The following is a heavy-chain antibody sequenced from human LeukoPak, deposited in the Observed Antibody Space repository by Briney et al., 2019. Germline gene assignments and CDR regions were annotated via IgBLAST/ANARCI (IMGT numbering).Heavy chain of an antibody. J-gene: IGHJ2*01. Sequence: SETLSLTCGVYGGXFSGYYCSWIRQPPGKGLEWIGEINHSGTTNYNPSLKSRITISVDTSKNQFSLRLSSVTAADTAVYYCARGRGPLYWYFDLWGRGTLVTVSS. CDR1: GGXFSGYY. CDR3: ARGRGPLYWYFDL. D-gene: IGHD3-10*01. CDR2: INHSGTT. V-gene: IGHV4-34*01.